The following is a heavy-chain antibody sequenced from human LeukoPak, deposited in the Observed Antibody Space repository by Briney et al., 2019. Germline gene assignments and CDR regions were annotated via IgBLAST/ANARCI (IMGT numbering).Heavy chain of an antibody. CDR2: ISYDGSNK. V-gene: IGHV3-30*18. Sequence: PGRSLRLSCAASGFTFSSYGMHWVRQAPGKGLEWVAVISYDGSNKYYADSVKGRFTISRDNSKNTLYLQMNSLRAEDTAVYNCAKAYCGGDCYSQFDYWGQGTLVTVSS. CDR1: GFTFSSYG. D-gene: IGHD2-21*02. CDR3: AKAYCGGDCYSQFDY. J-gene: IGHJ4*02.